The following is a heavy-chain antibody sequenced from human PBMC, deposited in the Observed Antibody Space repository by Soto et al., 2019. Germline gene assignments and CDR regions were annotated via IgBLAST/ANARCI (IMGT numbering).Heavy chain of an antibody. CDR2: IIPVFGTA. D-gene: IGHD3-10*01. CDR1: GGPYNSFA. Sequence: ALVKVSCKASGGPYNSFAISWVRQAPGQGLEWIGGIIPVFGTATYAQKFKGRVTITAEESTSTAYVELSSLTSEDTAVYYCARFLGGAGSYYDGQNYNYYNGMDVWGQGTTVTVSS. V-gene: IGHV1-69*13. CDR3: ARFLGGAGSYYDGQNYNYYNGMDV. J-gene: IGHJ6*02.